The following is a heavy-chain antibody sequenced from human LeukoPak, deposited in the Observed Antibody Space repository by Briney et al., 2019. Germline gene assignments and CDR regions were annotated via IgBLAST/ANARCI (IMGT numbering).Heavy chain of an antibody. CDR2: ISGSGGST. V-gene: IGHV3-23*01. CDR1: GFTFSSYA. D-gene: IGHD3-16*01. CDR3: AKDGAPLDENWFDP. J-gene: IGHJ5*02. Sequence: PGGSLRLSCAASGFTFSSYAMSWVRQAPGKGLEWVSAISGSGGSTYYADSVKGRFTISRDNSKNTLYLQMNSLRAEDTAVYHCAKDGAPLDENWFDPWGQGTLVTVSS.